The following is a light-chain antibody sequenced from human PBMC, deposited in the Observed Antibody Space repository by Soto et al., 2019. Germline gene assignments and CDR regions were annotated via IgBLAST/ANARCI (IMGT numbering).Light chain of an antibody. CDR2: EVT. Sequence: QSALAQPASVSGSPGQSITISRTGASSDVGGYDFVSWYEHHPGTPPKLIIYEVTHRPSGVSHRFSGSKSASTASLTISGLQVEDEADYFCGSYSSTTTREVFGTGTKVTVL. V-gene: IGLV2-14*01. J-gene: IGLJ1*01. CDR1: SSDVGGYDF. CDR3: GSYSSTTTREV.